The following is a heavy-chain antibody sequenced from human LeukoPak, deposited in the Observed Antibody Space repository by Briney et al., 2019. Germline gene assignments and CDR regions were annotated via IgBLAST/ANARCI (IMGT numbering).Heavy chain of an antibody. D-gene: IGHD6-6*01. CDR3: ARGNLFGSSSYFDY. CDR1: GGSISSGGYY. CDR2: IYYSGST. V-gene: IGHV4-31*03. J-gene: IGHJ4*02. Sequence: SQTLSLTCTVSGGSISSGGYYWSWIRQHPGKGLEWIGYIYYSGSTYYNPSLKSRVTISVDTSKNQFSLKPSSVTAADTAVYYCARGNLFGSSSYFDYWGQGTLVTVSS.